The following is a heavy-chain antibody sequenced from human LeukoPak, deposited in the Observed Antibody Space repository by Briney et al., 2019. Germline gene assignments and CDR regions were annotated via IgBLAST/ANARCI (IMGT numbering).Heavy chain of an antibody. V-gene: IGHV3-21*01. CDR1: GFTFSSYS. Sequence: PGGSLRLSCAASGFTFSSYSMNWVRQAPGKGLEWVSSISSSSSYIYYADSVKGRFTISRDNAKNSLYLQMNSLRAEDTAVYYCANFVSYDSSGYAGSNDAFDIWGQGTMVTVSS. D-gene: IGHD3-22*01. J-gene: IGHJ3*02. CDR2: ISSSSSYI. CDR3: ANFVSYDSSGYAGSNDAFDI.